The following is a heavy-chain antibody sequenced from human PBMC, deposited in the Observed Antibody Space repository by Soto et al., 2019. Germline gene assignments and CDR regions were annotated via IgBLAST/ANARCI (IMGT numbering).Heavy chain of an antibody. Sequence: GGSLRLSCAASGFTFSSYGMHWVRQAPGKGLEWVAVISYDGSNKYYADSVKGRFTISRDNSKNTLYLQMNSLRAEDTAVYYCAKVGDSSGYYSYDAFDICGQGTMVTVSS. CDR3: AKVGDSSGYYSYDAFDI. J-gene: IGHJ3*02. CDR2: ISYDGSNK. D-gene: IGHD3-22*01. V-gene: IGHV3-30*18. CDR1: GFTFSSYG.